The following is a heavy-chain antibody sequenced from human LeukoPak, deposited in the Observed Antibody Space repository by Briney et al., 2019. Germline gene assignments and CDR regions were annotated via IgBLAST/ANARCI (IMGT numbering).Heavy chain of an antibody. V-gene: IGHV3-9*01. CDR1: GFTFSDYW. D-gene: IGHD2-2*01. Sequence: GGSLRLSCAASGFTFSDYWIHWVRQAPGKGLEWVSGINRNSDKVGYADSVKGRFTISRDNARNFLYLQMNSLRLEDTAMYYCTKDRYCPSTNCPVDYWGQGTLVTVSS. CDR3: TKDRYCPSTNCPVDY. CDR2: INRNSDKV. J-gene: IGHJ4*02.